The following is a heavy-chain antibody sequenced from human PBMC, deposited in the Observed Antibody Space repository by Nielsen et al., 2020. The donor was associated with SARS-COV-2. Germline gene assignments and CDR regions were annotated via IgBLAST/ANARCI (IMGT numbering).Heavy chain of an antibody. J-gene: IGHJ6*02. CDR2: ISWTSGSI. V-gene: IGHV3-9*01. Sequence: SLKISCAASVFTFDDYAMHWVRQAPGTGLECVSGISWTSGSIGYADSVKGRFTISRDNAKNSLYLQMNSLRAEDTAVYYCARDGAYYDILTGYIFTADSKNYYYYGMDVWGQGTTVTVSS. CDR1: VFTFDDYA. CDR3: ARDGAYYDILTGYIFTADSKNYYYYGMDV. D-gene: IGHD3-9*01.